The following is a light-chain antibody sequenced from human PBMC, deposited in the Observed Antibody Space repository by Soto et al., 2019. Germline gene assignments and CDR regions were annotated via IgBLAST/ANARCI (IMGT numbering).Light chain of an antibody. J-gene: IGLJ1*01. CDR1: SSDVGGYSY. CDR2: EVT. V-gene: IGLV2-8*01. CDR3: SSYAGSNNLGV. Sequence: QSALTQPPSASGSPGQSVTISCTGNSSDVGGYSYVSWYQQHPGKAPKLMIYEVTKRPSGVPDRFSGSKSGNTASLTVSGLQAEDEADYYCSSYAGSNNLGVFGTGTKVTVL.